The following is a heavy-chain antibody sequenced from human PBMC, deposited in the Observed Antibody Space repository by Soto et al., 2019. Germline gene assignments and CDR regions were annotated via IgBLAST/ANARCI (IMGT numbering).Heavy chain of an antibody. V-gene: IGHV3-33*01. CDR3: ARDGGYITNGYYYGMDV. Sequence: QVQLVESGGGVVQPGRSLRLSCAASGFTFSSYGMHWVRQAPGRGLEWVAVIWYDGSNKYYADSVKGRFTISRDNSKNTLYLQMNSLRAEDTAVYYCARDGGYITNGYYYGMDVWGQGTTVTVSS. D-gene: IGHD2-8*01. CDR2: IWYDGSNK. CDR1: GFTFSSYG. J-gene: IGHJ6*02.